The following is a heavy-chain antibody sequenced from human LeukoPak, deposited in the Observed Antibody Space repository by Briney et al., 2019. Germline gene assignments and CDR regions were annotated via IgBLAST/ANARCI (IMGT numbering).Heavy chain of an antibody. CDR2: VYHSGST. CDR1: GYSISSGYY. V-gene: IGHV4-38-2*02. J-gene: IGHJ6*03. Sequence: SETLSLTCTVSGYSISSGYYWAWIRQPPGKGLEWIGSVYHSGSTYYSPSLRSRVTISMDTSKNQFSLKLSSVTAADTAVYYCARDYTYMDVWGKGTTVTVSS. CDR3: ARDYTYMDV.